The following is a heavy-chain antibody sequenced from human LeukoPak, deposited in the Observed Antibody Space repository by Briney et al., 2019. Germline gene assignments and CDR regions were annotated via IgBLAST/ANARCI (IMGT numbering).Heavy chain of an antibody. CDR3: ARDYTTYSGYGYGYGLDY. D-gene: IGHD5-12*01. Sequence: PGGSLRLSCAASGFTFSSYSMNWVRQAPGKGLEWVSYISSSSSTIYYADSVKGRFTISRDNAKNSLYLQMNSLRAEDTAVYYCARDYTTYSGYGYGYGLDYWGQGTLVTVSS. V-gene: IGHV3-48*04. CDR2: ISSSSSTI. J-gene: IGHJ4*02. CDR1: GFTFSSYS.